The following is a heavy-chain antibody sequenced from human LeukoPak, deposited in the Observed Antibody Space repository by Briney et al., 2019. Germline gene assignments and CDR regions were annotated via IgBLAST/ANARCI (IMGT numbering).Heavy chain of an antibody. CDR2: IYHSGTT. D-gene: IGHD3-3*01. Sequence: PSETLSLTCTVSGYSISSGYFWGWIRQPPGKGLEWIGSIYHSGTTYYNPSLKSRVTISVDTSKNQFSLKLTSVTAADTAFYYCARDTIARGLDSWGQGILVTVSS. V-gene: IGHV4-38-2*02. CDR1: GYSISSGYF. CDR3: ARDTIARGLDS. J-gene: IGHJ5*01.